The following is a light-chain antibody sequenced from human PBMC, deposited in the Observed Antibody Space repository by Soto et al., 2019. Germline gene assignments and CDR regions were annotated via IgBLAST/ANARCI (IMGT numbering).Light chain of an antibody. CDR3: SSYTSSSTPYV. Sequence: QSLLTQPSSVSGSPGQSITISCTGTSSDVGGYNYVSWYQQHPGKAPKLMIYDVSNRPSGVSNRFSGSKSGNTASLTISGLQAEDEADYYCSSYTSSSTPYVLGTGTKVTVL. CDR1: SSDVGGYNY. J-gene: IGLJ1*01. V-gene: IGLV2-14*01. CDR2: DVS.